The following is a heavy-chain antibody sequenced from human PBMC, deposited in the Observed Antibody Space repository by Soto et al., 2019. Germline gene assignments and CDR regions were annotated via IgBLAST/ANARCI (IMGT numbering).Heavy chain of an antibody. Sequence: SETLSLTCAVYGGSFSGYYWSWIRQPPGKGLEWIGEINHSGSTNYNPFLKSRVTISVDTSKNQFSLKLSSVTAADTAVYYCARGLGFRPRTGYSSSWYERYYFDYWGQGTLVTVSS. CDR2: INHSGST. CDR3: ARGLGFRPRTGYSSSWYERYYFDY. J-gene: IGHJ4*02. V-gene: IGHV4-34*01. CDR1: GGSFSGYY. D-gene: IGHD6-13*01.